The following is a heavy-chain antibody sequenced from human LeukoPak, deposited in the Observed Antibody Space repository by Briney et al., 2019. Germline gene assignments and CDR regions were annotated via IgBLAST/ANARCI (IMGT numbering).Heavy chain of an antibody. V-gene: IGHV4-59*08. CDR1: GGPISSYY. CDR3: ARRYSGSFDY. CDR2: IYYSGST. J-gene: IGHJ4*02. D-gene: IGHD1-26*01. Sequence: PSETLSLTCTVSGGPISSYYWRWIRQPPGKGLEWIGYIYYSGSTNYNPSLKSRVTISVDTPKNQFSLKLGSVTAADTAVYYCARRYSGSFDYWGRGTLVTVSS.